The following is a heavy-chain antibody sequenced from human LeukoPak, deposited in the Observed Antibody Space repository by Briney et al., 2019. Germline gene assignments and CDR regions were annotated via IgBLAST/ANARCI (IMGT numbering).Heavy chain of an antibody. CDR2: ISVGAEYI. D-gene: IGHD3-3*01. Sequence: GGSLRLSCAASGFTFSSYSMNWVRQAPGKGLEWVSSISVGAEYIFYADSVKGRFTISRDDSNNALYLQMHSLRAEDTALYYCASGPPFLKYFEYWGQGTLVTVSS. V-gene: IGHV3-21*04. CDR3: ASGPPFLKYFEY. J-gene: IGHJ4*02. CDR1: GFTFSSYS.